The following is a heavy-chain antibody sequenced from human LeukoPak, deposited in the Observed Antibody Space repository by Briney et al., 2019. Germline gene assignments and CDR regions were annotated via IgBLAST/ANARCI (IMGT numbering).Heavy chain of an antibody. Sequence: CSLNVSFKASVGTFSSYAISWVRQAPGQGLEWMGGIIPIFGTSNYAQKLQGRVTITADESTSTAYMELSSLRSEDTAVYYCARDRRYYYDSSGSIGSYSVNWFDPWGQGTLVTVSS. CDR3: ARDRRYYYDSSGSIGSYSVNWFDP. V-gene: IGHV1-69*01. CDR1: VGTFSSYA. J-gene: IGHJ5*02. CDR2: IIPIFGTS. D-gene: IGHD3-22*01.